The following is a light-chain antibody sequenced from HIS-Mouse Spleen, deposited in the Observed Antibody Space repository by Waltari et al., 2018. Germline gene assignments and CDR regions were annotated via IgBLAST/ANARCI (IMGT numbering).Light chain of an antibody. CDR1: ALPKKD. Sequence: SYELTQPPSVSVSPGQTARITCSGDALPKKDAHWYQTKSGQAPLLVIYEDSKRPTGIPERFSGSSSGTMATLTISGAQVEDEADYYCYSTDSSGNHRVFGGGTKLTVL. CDR2: EDS. J-gene: IGLJ2*01. CDR3: YSTDSSGNHRV. V-gene: IGLV3-10*01.